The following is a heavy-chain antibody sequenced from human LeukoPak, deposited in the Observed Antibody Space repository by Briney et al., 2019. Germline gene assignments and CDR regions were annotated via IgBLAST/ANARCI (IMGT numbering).Heavy chain of an antibody. CDR3: ARSSRTRTFDI. CDR1: GASISSSSYY. Sequence: SETLSLTCTVSGASISSSSYYWGWIRQPPGKGLQWIGSIYYSGSTYYNPSLKSRVTISVDTSKNQFSLKLSSVTAADTAVYYCARSSRTRTFDIWGQGIMVTVSS. D-gene: IGHD2-2*01. J-gene: IGHJ3*02. V-gene: IGHV4-39*07. CDR2: IYYSGST.